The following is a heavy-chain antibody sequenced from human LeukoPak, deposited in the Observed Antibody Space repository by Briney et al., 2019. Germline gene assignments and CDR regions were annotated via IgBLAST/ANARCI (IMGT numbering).Heavy chain of an antibody. Sequence: PSETLSLTCTVPGGSISSHYWSWIRLPPGKGLEWIGYIHYSGSTNYNPSLKSRVTISVDTSNNQFSLKLSSVTAADTAVYYCARSQSSGYYYVYDYWGQGTLVTVSS. CDR1: GGSISSHY. J-gene: IGHJ4*02. CDR2: IHYSGST. D-gene: IGHD3-22*01. V-gene: IGHV4-59*11. CDR3: ARSQSSGYYYVYDY.